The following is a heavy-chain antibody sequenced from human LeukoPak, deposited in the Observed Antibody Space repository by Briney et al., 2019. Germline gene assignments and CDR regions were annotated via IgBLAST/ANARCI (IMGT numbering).Heavy chain of an antibody. V-gene: IGHV3-64*01. CDR1: GFTFSSYA. J-gene: IGHJ6*02. D-gene: IGHD2-2*01. CDR3: ARDIRALVMPTYGMDV. Sequence: GGSLRLSCAASGFTFSSYAMHWAPQAQGKGLEYVSPFSSNGGSTYYANSVKGRFTISRDNSKNTLYLQMGSLRAEDMAVYYCARDIRALVMPTYGMDVWGQGTTVTVSS. CDR2: FSSNGGST.